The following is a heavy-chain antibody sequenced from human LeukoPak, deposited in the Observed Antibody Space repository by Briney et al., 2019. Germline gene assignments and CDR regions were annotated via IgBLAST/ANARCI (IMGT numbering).Heavy chain of an antibody. CDR2: IKQDGTEK. J-gene: IGHJ4*02. D-gene: IGHD5-18*01. CDR1: GFSFSSYW. CDR3: ARDPSRGYTYGYGDY. V-gene: IGHV3-7*01. Sequence: PGGSLRLSCAASGFSFSSYWMNWFRQPPGKGLEGVANIKQDGTEKYYVDSVKGRFTISRDNDEKSLYLQMNSLRAEDTGVYYCARDPSRGYTYGYGDYWGQGILVTVSS.